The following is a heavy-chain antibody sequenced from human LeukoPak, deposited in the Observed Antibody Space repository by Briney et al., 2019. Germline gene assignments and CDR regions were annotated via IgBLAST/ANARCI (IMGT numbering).Heavy chain of an antibody. CDR2: IHSDGSST. CDR3: AREESDGGYVFNYFDY. CDR1: GFTFSSYW. Sequence: PGGSLRLSCAASGFTFSSYWMHWVRQAPGKGLVWVSRIHSDGSSTSYADSVKGRFTISRDNAKNTLYLQMNSLRAEDTAVYYCAREESDGGYVFNYFDYWGQGTLVTVSS. D-gene: IGHD5-12*01. V-gene: IGHV3-74*01. J-gene: IGHJ4*02.